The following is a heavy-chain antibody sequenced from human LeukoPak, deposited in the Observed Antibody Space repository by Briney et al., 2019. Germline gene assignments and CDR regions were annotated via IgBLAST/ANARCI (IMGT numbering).Heavy chain of an antibody. CDR2: IIPIFGTA. D-gene: IGHD3-3*02. CDR1: GGTFSSYA. V-gene: IGHV1-69*13. Sequence: ASVKVSCKASGGTFSSYAISWVRQAPGPGLEWMGGIIPIFGTANYAQKFQGRVTITADESTSTAYMKLSSLRSEDTAVYYCASPILSPRDYMDVWGKGTTVTVSS. J-gene: IGHJ6*03. CDR3: ASPILSPRDYMDV.